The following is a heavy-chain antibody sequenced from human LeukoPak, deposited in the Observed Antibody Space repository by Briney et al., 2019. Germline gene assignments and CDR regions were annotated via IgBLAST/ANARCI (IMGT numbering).Heavy chain of an antibody. D-gene: IGHD1-26*01. CDR3: ASGSYYFDY. Sequence: ASETLSLTCTVSGGSISSGGYHWSWIRQPPGKGLEWIGYIYYSGSTKYNPSLKSRATISVDTSKNQFSLKLNSVTAADTAVYYCASGSYYFDYWGQGTLVTVSS. V-gene: IGHV4-61*08. CDR1: GGSISSGGYH. J-gene: IGHJ4*02. CDR2: IYYSGST.